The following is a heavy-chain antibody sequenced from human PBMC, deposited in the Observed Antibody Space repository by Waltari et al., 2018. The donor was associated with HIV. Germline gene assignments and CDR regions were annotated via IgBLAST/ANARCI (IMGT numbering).Heavy chain of an antibody. J-gene: IGHJ4*02. V-gene: IGHV4-38-2*01. Sequence: QVQLQESGPGLVKPSETLSLTCAVSGYSISSGYYWGWIRQPPGKGLEWIGSFWRTGSTYHNPSLKSRVTISGDTSKNQFSLNLTSVTAADTAVYFCARLPYSTSRFDYWGQGTLVTVSS. CDR1: GYSISSGYY. CDR3: ARLPYSTSRFDY. CDR2: FWRTGST. D-gene: IGHD6-6*01.